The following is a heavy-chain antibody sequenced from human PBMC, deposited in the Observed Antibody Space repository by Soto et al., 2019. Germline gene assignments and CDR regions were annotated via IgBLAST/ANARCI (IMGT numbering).Heavy chain of an antibody. CDR1: GFTFSSYA. D-gene: IGHD5-12*01. CDR2: ISYDGSNK. Sequence: GGSLRLSCAASGFTFSSYAMHWARQAPGKGLEWVAVISYDGSNKYYADSVKGRFTISRDNSKSTLYLQMNSLRAEDTAVYYCARDREMATIEEFDAFDIWGQGTMVTVSS. V-gene: IGHV3-30-3*01. CDR3: ARDREMATIEEFDAFDI. J-gene: IGHJ3*02.